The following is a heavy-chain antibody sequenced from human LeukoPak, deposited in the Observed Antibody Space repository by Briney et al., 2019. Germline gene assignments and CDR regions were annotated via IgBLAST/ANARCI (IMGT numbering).Heavy chain of an antibody. D-gene: IGHD2-15*01. V-gene: IGHV3-73*01. CDR3: TRDRGTYNWFDP. CDR1: GFTFSGSA. CDR2: IDKKDNLYAT. Sequence: GGSLKLSCAASGFTFSGSAVHWVRQSSGKGLEWVGHIDKKDNLYATAYAESVKGRLTISRDDSKDTAFLHMDSLKTEDTALYYCTRDRGTYNWFDPWGQGTLVTVSS. J-gene: IGHJ5*02.